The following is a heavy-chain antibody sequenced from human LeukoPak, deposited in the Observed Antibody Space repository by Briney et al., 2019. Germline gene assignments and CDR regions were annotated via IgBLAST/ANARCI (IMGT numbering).Heavy chain of an antibody. J-gene: IGHJ3*02. CDR2: IHYSGTT. CDR1: GGSISSGSYY. CDR3: ARLRIAVPGLDAFDI. V-gene: IGHV4-39*01. Sequence: SETLSLACTVSGGSISSGSYYWGWIRQPPGKGLEWIGRIHYSGTTYYNSSLKGRLTISVDTSKNQFSLKLTSVTAADTAVYFCARLRIAVPGLDAFDIWGQGTMVTVSS. D-gene: IGHD6-19*01.